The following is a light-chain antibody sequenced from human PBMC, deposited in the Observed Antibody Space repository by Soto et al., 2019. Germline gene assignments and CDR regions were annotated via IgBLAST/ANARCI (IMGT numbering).Light chain of an antibody. V-gene: IGLV2-23*01. Sequence: ALTQPASVSGSPGQSITISCTGTSSDVGSYNLVSWYQQHPGKAPKLMIYEGSKRPSGVSNRFSGSKSGNTASLTISGLQAEDEADYYCCSYAGSSRVFGGGTKLTVL. CDR1: SSDVGSYNL. CDR2: EGS. CDR3: CSYAGSSRV. J-gene: IGLJ3*02.